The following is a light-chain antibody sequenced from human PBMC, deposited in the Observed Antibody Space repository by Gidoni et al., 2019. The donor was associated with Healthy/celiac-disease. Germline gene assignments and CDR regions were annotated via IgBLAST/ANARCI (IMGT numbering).Light chain of an antibody. Sequence: DIVMTQSPHSLAVSLGERATINCKSSQSVLYSSNNKNYLAWYQQKPGQPPKLLIYWASTRESGVPDRFSGSGYGTDFTLTISSLQAEDVAVYYCQQYYSTPLYTFGQGTKLEIK. CDR2: WAS. CDR3: QQYYSTPLYT. CDR1: QSVLYSSNNKNY. J-gene: IGKJ2*01. V-gene: IGKV4-1*01.